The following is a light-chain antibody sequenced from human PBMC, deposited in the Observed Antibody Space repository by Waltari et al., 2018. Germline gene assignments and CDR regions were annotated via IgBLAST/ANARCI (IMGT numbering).Light chain of an antibody. CDR2: ENS. V-gene: IGLV3-21*02. J-gene: IGLJ2*01. Sequence: SYVVTQPPSESVAPGQTARITCGGHRIGSKSVHWYQQRQGRAPVMGGDENSKRPSGSVGRLSGTNFANTATRGISRVEAGDEADYYCQVWDDSSDQGVFGGGTKLTVL. CDR3: QVWDDSSDQGV. CDR1: RIGSKS.